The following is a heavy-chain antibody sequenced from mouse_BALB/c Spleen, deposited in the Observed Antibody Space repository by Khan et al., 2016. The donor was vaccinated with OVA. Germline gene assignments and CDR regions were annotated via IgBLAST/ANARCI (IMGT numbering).Heavy chain of an antibody. Sequence: VQLKQSGPGLVKPSQTVSLTCTVTGISITTGNYRWGWIRQFPGNKLEWIGYIYYSGTNTYNPSLTSRTTITRDTSKNQFFLEMNSLTAEDTATYYCARDYGSLYWYFDVWGAGTTVTVSS. CDR3: ARDYGSLYWYFDV. CDR1: GISITTGNYR. V-gene: IGHV3-5*02. CDR2: IYYSGTN. D-gene: IGHD1-1*01. J-gene: IGHJ1*01.